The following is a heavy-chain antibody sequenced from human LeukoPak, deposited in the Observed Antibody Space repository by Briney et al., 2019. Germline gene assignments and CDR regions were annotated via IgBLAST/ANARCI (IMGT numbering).Heavy chain of an antibody. CDR3: ARVMSSEDWFDP. Sequence: SQTLSLTCAASGGSISSGGYAWSWIRQPPGKGLEWIGYIYHSGSTYYNPSLKSRVTISVDRSKNQFSLKLSSVTAADTAVYYCARVMSSEDWFDPWGQGTLVTVSS. J-gene: IGHJ5*02. CDR2: IYHSGST. CDR1: GGSISSGGYA. V-gene: IGHV4-30-2*01. D-gene: IGHD6-19*01.